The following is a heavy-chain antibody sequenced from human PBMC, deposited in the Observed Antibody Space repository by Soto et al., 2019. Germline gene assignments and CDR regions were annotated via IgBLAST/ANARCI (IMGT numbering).Heavy chain of an antibody. CDR1: GLTFSSYS. V-gene: IGHV3-21*01. Sequence: GGSLRLSCAASGLTFSSYSMNWVRQAPGKGLEWVSSISSSSSYIYYADSVKGRFTISRDNAKSSLYLQMNSLRAEDTAVYYCARDLNYYGMDVWGQGTTVTVSS. CDR3: ARDLNYYGMDV. CDR2: ISSSSSYI. J-gene: IGHJ6*02.